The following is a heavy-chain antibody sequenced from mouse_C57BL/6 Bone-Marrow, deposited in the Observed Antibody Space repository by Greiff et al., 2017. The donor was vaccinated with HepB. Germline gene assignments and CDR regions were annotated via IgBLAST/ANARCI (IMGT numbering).Heavy chain of an antibody. V-gene: IGHV5-16*01. CDR2: INYDGSST. D-gene: IGHD2-3*01. J-gene: IGHJ4*01. Sequence: EVKLVESEGGLVQPGRSMKLSCTASGFTFSDYYMAWVRQVPEKGLEWVANINYDGSSTYYLDSLKSRFIISRDNAKNILYLQMSSLKSEDTATYYCALIYDERGAMDYWGQGTSVTVSS. CDR3: ALIYDERGAMDY. CDR1: GFTFSDYY.